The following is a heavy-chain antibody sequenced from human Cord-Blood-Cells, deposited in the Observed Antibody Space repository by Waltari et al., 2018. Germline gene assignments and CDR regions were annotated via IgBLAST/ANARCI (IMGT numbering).Heavy chain of an antibody. CDR1: GATFSSDA. J-gene: IGHJ3*02. D-gene: IGHD7-27*01. CDR3: AGEGTLQDLTLITGANDAFDI. Sequence: QVQLVQSGAEAKKPGSSVTVSCKASGATFSSDAISWVRQAPGQGIEWMGGIIPSFGTANDAQKFQGRVTITADKSTSTAYMELSSLRSEDTAVYYCAGEGTLQDLTLITGANDAFDIWGQGTMVTVSS. CDR2: IIPSFGTA. V-gene: IGHV1-69*06.